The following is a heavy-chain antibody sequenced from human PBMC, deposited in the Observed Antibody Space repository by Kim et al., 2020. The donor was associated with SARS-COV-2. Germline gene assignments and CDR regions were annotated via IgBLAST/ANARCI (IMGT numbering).Heavy chain of an antibody. J-gene: IGHJ6*02. CDR1: GFTFSTYW. V-gene: IGHV3-74*01. CDR2: INTDGSTI. Sequence: GGSLRLSCAASGFTFSTYWMHWVRQSPGRGLVWVSGINTDGSTIVYADSVKGRFTISRDNAKNTLYLQMNSLRAEDTAVYYCAGGSGMDVWGQGTTVTVSS. CDR3: AGGSGMDV.